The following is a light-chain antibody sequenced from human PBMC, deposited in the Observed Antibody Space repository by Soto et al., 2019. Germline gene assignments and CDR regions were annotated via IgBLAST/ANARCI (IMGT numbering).Light chain of an antibody. CDR3: QQYNSWPRT. J-gene: IGKJ1*01. Sequence: EIVMTQSPATLSVSPGERATLSCRASQSVSSNLAWYQQKPGQAPRLLIYGVSTRATGIPARFSGSGSGTDFTLTISSLQSEDFAVYHCQQYNSWPRTFGQGTKVEIK. V-gene: IGKV3-15*01. CDR1: QSVSSN. CDR2: GVS.